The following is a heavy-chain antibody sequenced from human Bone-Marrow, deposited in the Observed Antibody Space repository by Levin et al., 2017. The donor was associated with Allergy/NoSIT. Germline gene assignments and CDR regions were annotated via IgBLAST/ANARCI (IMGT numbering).Heavy chain of an antibody. CDR3: ARGPRVSATYTLFDY. Sequence: GESLKISCKVSGYIFINFWIGWVRQMPGKGLEWLGNVYPGDSDSRYSASFQGQVTISADKSISTAYLQGSSLKASDTALYYCARGPRVSATYTLFDYWGQGTLVTFSS. CDR2: VYPGDSDS. V-gene: IGHV5-51*01. J-gene: IGHJ4*02. D-gene: IGHD6-25*01. CDR1: GYIFINFW.